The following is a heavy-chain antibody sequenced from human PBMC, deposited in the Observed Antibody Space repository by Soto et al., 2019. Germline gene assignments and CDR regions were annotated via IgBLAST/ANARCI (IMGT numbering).Heavy chain of an antibody. D-gene: IGHD1-20*01. CDR1: GFTFIDYS. J-gene: IGHJ6*02. CDR2: IKEDETET. CDR3: AGYHPRIYKNAFPYGLDG. Sequence: LSCAASGFTFIDYSMPWVRQAPGKGLEWVANIKEDETETRSVVSVKGGFIISRDNGKNSLFLEMNSLGAEDTGVDYWAGYHPRIYKNAFPYGLDGCGERTT. V-gene: IGHV3-7*03.